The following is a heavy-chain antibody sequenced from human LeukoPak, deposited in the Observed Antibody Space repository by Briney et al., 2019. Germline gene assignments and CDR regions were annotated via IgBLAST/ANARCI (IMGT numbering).Heavy chain of an antibody. D-gene: IGHD6-19*01. CDR2: IYYSGST. CDR3: ASTSSGWTGDDAFDI. J-gene: IGHJ3*02. CDR1: GGSISSYY. V-gene: IGHV4-59*01. Sequence: SETLSLTCTVSGGSISSYYWSWLRQPPGQGLEGSGYIYYSGSTNYNPSLKSRVTISVDTPKNQFSLKLSSVPAADTAVYYCASTSSGWTGDDAFDIWGKGTMVTVSS.